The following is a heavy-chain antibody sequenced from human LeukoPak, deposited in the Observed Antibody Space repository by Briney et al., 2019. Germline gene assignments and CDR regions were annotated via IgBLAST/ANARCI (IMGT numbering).Heavy chain of an antibody. D-gene: IGHD3-22*01. CDR3: CRDNGRYSYESSGYYSVFDY. Sequence: GRSLRLSCTGSGFTFRDYALSWFRQAPGKGLEWVGFIRWKDSGGATEYAASVKGRFTISRDDSTGIAYLQMNSLKTEDTAVYFCCRDNGRYSYESSGYYSVFDYWGQGTLVTVSS. V-gene: IGHV3-49*03. J-gene: IGHJ4*02. CDR1: GFTFRDYA. CDR2: IRWKDSGGAT.